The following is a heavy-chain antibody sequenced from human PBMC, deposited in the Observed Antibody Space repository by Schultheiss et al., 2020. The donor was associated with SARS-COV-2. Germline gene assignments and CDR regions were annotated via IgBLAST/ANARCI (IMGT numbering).Heavy chain of an antibody. CDR1: GFTFSSYW. V-gene: IGHV3-74*01. CDR3: AKDPGEYSYGFGEVDY. CDR2: INNDGFGT. D-gene: IGHD5-18*01. Sequence: GGSLRLSCAASGFTFSSYWMHWVRQAPGKGLVWVARINNDGFGTTYADSVKGRFTISRDNAKNTLYLQMNSLRAEDTAVYYCAKDPGEYSYGFGEVDYWGQGTLVTVSS. J-gene: IGHJ4*02.